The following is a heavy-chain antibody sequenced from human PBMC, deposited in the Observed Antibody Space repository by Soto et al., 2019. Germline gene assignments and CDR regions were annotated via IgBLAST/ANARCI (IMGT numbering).Heavy chain of an antibody. D-gene: IGHD3-22*01. V-gene: IGHV3-23*01. CDR3: AKVYTMIVVVIAPNPDAFDI. CDR1: GFTFSSYA. J-gene: IGHJ3*02. CDR2: ISGSGGST. Sequence: EVQLLESGGGLVQPGGSLRLSCAASGFTFSSYAMSWVRQAPGKGLEWVSAISGSGGSTYYADSVKGRFTISRDNSKNTLYLEMNSLRAEDTAVYYCAKVYTMIVVVIAPNPDAFDIWGQGTMVTVSS.